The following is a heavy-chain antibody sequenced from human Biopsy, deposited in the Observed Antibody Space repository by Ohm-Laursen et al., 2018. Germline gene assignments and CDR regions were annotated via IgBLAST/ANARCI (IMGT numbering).Heavy chain of an antibody. Sequence: GTLSLTCAVYGKTFSDYYWSWIRQPPGKGLEWIGQINQSGRTNYNPSLKSRVNISADKSNNQFSLKLTSVTSAVTAVYFCGNGGHGRDYWGLGALVTVSS. V-gene: IGHV4-34*08. D-gene: IGHD2-15*01. J-gene: IGHJ4*02. CDR3: GNGGHGRDY. CDR1: GKTFSDYY. CDR2: INQSGRT.